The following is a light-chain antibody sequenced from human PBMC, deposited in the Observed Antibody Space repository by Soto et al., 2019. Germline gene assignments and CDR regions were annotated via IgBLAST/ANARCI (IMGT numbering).Light chain of an antibody. CDR3: ISYAGSNNYV. Sequence: QSALTQPPSAPGSPGQSVTISCTGTSSDVGGYNFVSWYQHHPGKAPKVMIYEVNKRPSRVPDRFSGSKSGNTASLTVSGLQAEDEADYYCISYAGSNNYVFGTGTKLTVL. CDR2: EVN. V-gene: IGLV2-8*01. CDR1: SSDVGGYNF. J-gene: IGLJ1*01.